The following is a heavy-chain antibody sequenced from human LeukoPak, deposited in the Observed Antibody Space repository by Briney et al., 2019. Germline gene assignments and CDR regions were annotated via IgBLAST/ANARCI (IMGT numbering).Heavy chain of an antibody. D-gene: IGHD6-6*01. CDR3: AKGYSSSLYYYYYMDV. V-gene: IGHV3-23*01. CDR1: GFTFSSYA. Sequence: PGGSLTLSCPASGFTFSSYAMSWVRQAPGKGLEWVSAIRGSGGSTYYADSVKGRFTISRHNSKNTLYLQMNSLRAEDTAVYYCAKGYSSSLYYYYYMDVWGKGTTVTVSS. CDR2: IRGSGGST. J-gene: IGHJ6*03.